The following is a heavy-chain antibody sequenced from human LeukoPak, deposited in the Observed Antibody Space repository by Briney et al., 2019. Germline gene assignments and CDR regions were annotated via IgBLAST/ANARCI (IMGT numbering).Heavy chain of an antibody. CDR2: ISYDGSNK. Sequence: PGGSLRLSCAASGFTFSSYAMCWVRQAPGKGLEWVAVISYDGSNKYYADSVKGRFTISRDNSKNTLYLQMNSLRAEDTAVHYCARDWSSFDYGDYEFTMGYWGQGTLVTVSS. CDR3: ARDWSSFDYGDYEFTMGY. J-gene: IGHJ4*02. CDR1: GFTFSSYA. V-gene: IGHV3-30-3*01. D-gene: IGHD4-17*01.